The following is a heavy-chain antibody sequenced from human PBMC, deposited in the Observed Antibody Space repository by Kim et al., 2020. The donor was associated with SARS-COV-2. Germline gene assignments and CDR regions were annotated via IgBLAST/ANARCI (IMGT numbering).Heavy chain of an antibody. J-gene: IGHJ6*02. Sequence: GGSLRLSCAASGFTFSSYAMRWVRQAPGKGLEWVSAISGSGGSTYYADSVKGRFTISRDNSKNTLYLQMNSLRAEDTAVYYCAKDGDRRLYYYYGMDVWGQGTTVTVSS. V-gene: IGHV3-23*01. CDR2: ISGSGGST. CDR3: AKDGDRRLYYYYGMDV. CDR1: GFTFSSYA.